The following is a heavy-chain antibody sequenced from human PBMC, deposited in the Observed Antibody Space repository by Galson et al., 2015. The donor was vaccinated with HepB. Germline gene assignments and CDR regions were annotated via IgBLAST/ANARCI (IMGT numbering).Heavy chain of an antibody. Sequence: SLRLSCAASGFTFSSYWMHWVRQAPGKGLVWVSRINSDGSSTSYADSVKGRFTISRDNAKNTLYLQMSSLRAEDTAVYYCARDPPTSLSGYSYGYEQWLASSGPNSRYWGQGTLVTVSS. CDR2: INSDGSST. V-gene: IGHV3-74*01. D-gene: IGHD5-18*01. CDR1: GFTFSSYW. CDR3: ARDPPTSLSGYSYGYEQWLASSGPNSRY. J-gene: IGHJ4*02.